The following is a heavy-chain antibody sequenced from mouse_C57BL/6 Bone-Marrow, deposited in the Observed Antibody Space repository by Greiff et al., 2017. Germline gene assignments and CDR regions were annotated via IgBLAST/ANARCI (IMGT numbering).Heavy chain of an antibody. CDR3: ARLYYGNHYFDC. CDR2: IYPGSGST. J-gene: IGHJ2*01. D-gene: IGHD2-1*01. CDR1: GYTFTSYW. Sequence: QVQLQQPGAELVKPGASVKMSCKASGYTFTSYWITWVKQRPGQGLEWIGDIYPGSGSTNYNEKFKSKATLTVDTSSSTAYMQLSSLTSEDSAVYYCARLYYGNHYFDCWGQGTTLTVSS. V-gene: IGHV1-55*01.